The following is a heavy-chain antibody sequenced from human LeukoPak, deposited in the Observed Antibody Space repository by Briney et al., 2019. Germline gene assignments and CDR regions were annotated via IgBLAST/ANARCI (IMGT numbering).Heavy chain of an antibody. D-gene: IGHD1-14*01. V-gene: IGHV1-58*02. CDR1: GFTFSRFV. J-gene: IGHJ5*02. CDR3: AAEPGAAGGWFDP. CDR2: IVVGSGNT. Sequence: SVKVSCKASGFTFSRFVIQWVRQARGQRLEWIGWIVVGSGNTNYAQTLQERVTITRDMSTSTAYMELSSLTSDGTAVYYCAAEPGAAGGWFDPWGQGTLVTVSS.